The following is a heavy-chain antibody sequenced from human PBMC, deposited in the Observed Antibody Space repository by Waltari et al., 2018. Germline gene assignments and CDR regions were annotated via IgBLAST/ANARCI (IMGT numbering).Heavy chain of an antibody. CDR2: IRGDGRT. Sequence: QLQLQQSGPGLVKPSESLSLTCVVSADSMGNTACWSWVRQPPGTGLEWNGQIRGDGRTNYNPSLESRVTISMDTSNRQFSLKVSSATAADTAVYYCARDRGRGLYLDSWGQGTLVTVSP. CDR3: ARDRGRGLYLDS. CDR1: ADSMGNTAC. D-gene: IGHD2-15*01. V-gene: IGHV4-4*02. J-gene: IGHJ4*02.